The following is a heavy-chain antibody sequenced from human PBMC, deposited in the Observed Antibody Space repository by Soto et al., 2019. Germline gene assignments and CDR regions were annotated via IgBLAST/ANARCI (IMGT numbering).Heavy chain of an antibody. V-gene: IGHV1-18*01. D-gene: IGHD3-10*01. Sequence: QVQLVQSGAEVKKPGASVKVSCKASGYTFTSYGISWVRQAPGQGLEWMGWISAYNGNTNYAQKLQGRVTMTTDTATSTAYMELRSLRSDDTAVYYCARDQVGYGSGSYWPRFDYWGQGTLVTVSS. J-gene: IGHJ4*02. CDR1: GYTFTSYG. CDR2: ISAYNGNT. CDR3: ARDQVGYGSGSYWPRFDY.